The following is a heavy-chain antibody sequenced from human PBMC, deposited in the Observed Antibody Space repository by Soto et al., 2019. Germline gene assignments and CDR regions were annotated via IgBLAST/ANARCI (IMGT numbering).Heavy chain of an antibody. J-gene: IGHJ3*02. D-gene: IGHD1-1*01. Sequence: QVQLQESGPGLVKPSETLSLTCTVSGGSISSYYWSWIRQPPGKGLEWIGYIYYSGSTNYNPSLKSRVTISVDTSKNQFSLKLSSVTAAHTAVYYCARGYGPGAFDIWGQGTMVTVSS. V-gene: IGHV4-59*01. CDR3: ARGYGPGAFDI. CDR1: GGSISSYY. CDR2: IYYSGST.